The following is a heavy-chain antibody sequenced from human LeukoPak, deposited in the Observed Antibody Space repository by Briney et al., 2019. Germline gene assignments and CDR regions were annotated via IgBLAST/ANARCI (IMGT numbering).Heavy chain of an antibody. V-gene: IGHV3-21*01. CDR1: GFTFSSYS. CDR2: ISSSSSYI. CDR3: ARSCGGDCYPDY. J-gene: IGHJ4*02. D-gene: IGHD2-21*02. Sequence: GGSLRLSCAASGFTFSSYSMNWVRQAPGKGLEWVSSISSSSSYIYYADSVKGRFTISRDNAKNSLYLQMNSLRAEDTAAYYCARSCGGDCYPDYWGQGTLVTVSS.